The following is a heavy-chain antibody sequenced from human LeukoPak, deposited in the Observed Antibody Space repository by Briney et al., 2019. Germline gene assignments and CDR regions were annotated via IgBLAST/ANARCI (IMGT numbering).Heavy chain of an antibody. CDR2: IDWDDDK. V-gene: IGHV2-70*11. Sequence: ASGPTLVKPTQTLTLTCTFSGFSLSTSGMCVSWIRQPPGKALEWLARIDWDDDKYYSTSLKTRLTISKDTSKNQVVLTMTNMDPVDTATYYCARIIRGSSNGKYYFDYWGQGTLVTVSS. CDR3: ARIIRGSSNGKYYFDY. CDR1: GFSLSTSGMC. D-gene: IGHD1-26*01. J-gene: IGHJ4*02.